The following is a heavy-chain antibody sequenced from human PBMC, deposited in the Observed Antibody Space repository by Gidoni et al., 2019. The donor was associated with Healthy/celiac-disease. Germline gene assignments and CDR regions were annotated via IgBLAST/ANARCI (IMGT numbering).Heavy chain of an antibody. D-gene: IGHD6-6*01. CDR3: ARVLIAARSPVDY. CDR1: GGSFSGYY. CDR2: INHSGST. V-gene: IGHV4-34*01. J-gene: IGHJ4*02. Sequence: QVQLQQWGAGLLKPSETLSLTCAVYGGSFSGYYWSLIRQPPGKGLEWIWEINHSGSTNYNPSLKSRVTISVDTSKNQFSLKLSSVTAADTAVYYCARVLIAARSPVDYWGQGTLVTVSS.